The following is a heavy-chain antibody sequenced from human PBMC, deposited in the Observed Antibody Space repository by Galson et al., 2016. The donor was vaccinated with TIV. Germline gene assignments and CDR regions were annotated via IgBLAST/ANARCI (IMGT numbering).Heavy chain of an antibody. Sequence: SLRLSCAASGFTFSSYTFHWVRQTPGKGLEWVAIISHDGNNKDVADSVQGRFTISRDSSKNTVYLQMNNLRPEATALYFCTRDGRGNWKYVDYFDYWGQGTLVTVSS. D-gene: IGHD1-7*01. CDR3: TRDGRGNWKYVDYFDY. J-gene: IGHJ4*02. CDR1: GFTFSSYT. V-gene: IGHV3-30-3*01. CDR2: ISHDGNNK.